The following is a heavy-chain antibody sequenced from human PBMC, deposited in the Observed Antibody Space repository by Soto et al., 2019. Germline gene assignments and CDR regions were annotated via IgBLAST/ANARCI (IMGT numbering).Heavy chain of an antibody. CDR2: VFNSGST. D-gene: IGHD5-12*01. CDR3: ARARSGYNIDALDI. CDR1: GDSIRAYF. J-gene: IGHJ3*02. Sequence: SEPLSLTCTVSGDSIRAYFWSWIRQPPGKGLGWIGYVFNSGSTDSNPSLTSRVTILLDTSRNQISLRLSSVTAADTAVYYCARARSGYNIDALDICGQEAMVTVSS. V-gene: IGHV4-59*01.